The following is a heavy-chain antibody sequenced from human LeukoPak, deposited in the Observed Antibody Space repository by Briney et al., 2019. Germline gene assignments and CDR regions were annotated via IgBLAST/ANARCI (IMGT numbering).Heavy chain of an antibody. V-gene: IGHV4-34*01. CDR1: GGSFSGYY. CDR3: ARIYSSSWRIY. D-gene: IGHD6-13*01. Sequence: SETLSLTRAVYGGSFSGYYWSWIRQPPGKGLEWIGEINHSGNTNYNPSLKSRVTISVDTSRNQFSLKLSSVTAADTAVYYCARIYSSSWRIYWGQGTLVTVSS. J-gene: IGHJ4*02. CDR2: INHSGNT.